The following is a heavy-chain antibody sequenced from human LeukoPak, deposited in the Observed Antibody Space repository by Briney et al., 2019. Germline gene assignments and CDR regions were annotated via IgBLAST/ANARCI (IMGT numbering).Heavy chain of an antibody. CDR3: ARDHNELTHSGYDAGYFDY. J-gene: IGHJ4*02. CDR2: IFTTENT. Sequence: PSETLSLTCTVSGDSISDYYWSWLRQPAGRGLEWIGRIFTTENTDYNPSLTSRVTMSIDTSKNQFSLKLSSVTAADTAVYYCARDHNELTHSGYDAGYFDYWGQGTLVTVSS. V-gene: IGHV4-4*07. CDR1: GDSISDYY. D-gene: IGHD5-12*01.